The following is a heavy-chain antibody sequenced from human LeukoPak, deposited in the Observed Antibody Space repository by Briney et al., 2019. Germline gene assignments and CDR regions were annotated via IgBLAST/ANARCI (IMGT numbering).Heavy chain of an antibody. CDR1: GYSFTSYW. CDR2: IYLGDSDT. J-gene: IGHJ4*02. V-gene: IGHV5-51*01. CDR3: ARRTHDYYDSSGYSPSDY. D-gene: IGHD3-22*01. Sequence: GESLKISCKGSGYSFTSYWIGWVRQVPGKGLGWMGIIYLGDSDTRYSTSFQGQVTTSADKSISTAYLQWSSLKASDTAMYYCARRTHDYYDSSGYSPSDYWGQGTLVTVSS.